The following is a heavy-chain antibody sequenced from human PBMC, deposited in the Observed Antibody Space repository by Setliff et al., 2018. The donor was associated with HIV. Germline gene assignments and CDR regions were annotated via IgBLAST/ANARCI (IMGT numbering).Heavy chain of an antibody. V-gene: IGHV3-48*03. CDR1: GFTFRNYK. D-gene: IGHD3-3*01. J-gene: IGHJ6*02. CDR2: ISIGSGGAI. Sequence: HPGGSLRLSCAASGFTFRNYKFNWVRQAPGRGLEWVSLISIGSGGAIDYADSVQGRFTISRDNSKNSLYLQMNSLRVEDTAVYYCARDYLYYNLYNGSPVYGMDVWGQGTTVTVSS. CDR3: ARDYLYYNLYNGSPVYGMDV.